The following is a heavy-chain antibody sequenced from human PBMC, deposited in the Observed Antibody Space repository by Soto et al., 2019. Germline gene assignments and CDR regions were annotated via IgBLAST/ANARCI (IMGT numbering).Heavy chain of an antibody. J-gene: IGHJ4*02. D-gene: IGHD5-18*01. CDR3: ARSRAYSYGSGY. CDR1: GGSISSYY. CDR2: IYYSGST. V-gene: IGHV4-59*01. Sequence: SETLSLTCTVSGGSISSYYWSWIRQPPGKGLEWIGYIYYSGSTNYNPSLKSRVTISVDTSKNQFSLKLSSVTAADTAVYYCARSRAYSYGSGYWGQGTLVTVSS.